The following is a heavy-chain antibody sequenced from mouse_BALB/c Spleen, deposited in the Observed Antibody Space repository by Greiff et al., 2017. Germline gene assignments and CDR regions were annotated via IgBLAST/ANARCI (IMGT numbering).Heavy chain of an antibody. J-gene: IGHJ3*01. V-gene: IGHV5-4*02. CDR3: ARDGTYYGNYVGFAY. CDR2: ISDGGSYT. D-gene: IGHD2-10*01. Sequence: EVKVVESGGGLVKPGGSLKLSCAASGFTFSDYSMSWVRQTPEKRLEWVATISDGGSYTYYPDSVKGRFTISRDNAKNNLYLQMSSLKSEDTAMYYCARDGTYYGNYVGFAYRGQGTLVTVSA. CDR1: GFTFSDYS.